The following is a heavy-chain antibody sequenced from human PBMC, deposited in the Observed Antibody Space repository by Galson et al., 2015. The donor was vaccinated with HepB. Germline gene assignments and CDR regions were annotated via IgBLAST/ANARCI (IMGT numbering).Heavy chain of an antibody. CDR1: GYSFMRYR. J-gene: IGHJ4*02. V-gene: IGHV1-3*01. CDR3: ARVGFDYDSGAFRGLWH. D-gene: IGHD3-22*01. Sequence: SVKVSCKASGYSFMRYRMHSVRQDPGQGLEWMGWINGGNGDTKYSQKFQGRLTISRDISASTAYMDLSSLRSEDTAVYYCARVGFDYDSGAFRGLWHWGPEALVTVSS. CDR2: INGGNGDT.